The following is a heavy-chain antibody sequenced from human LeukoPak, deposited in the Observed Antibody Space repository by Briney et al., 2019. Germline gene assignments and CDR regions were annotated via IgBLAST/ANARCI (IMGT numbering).Heavy chain of an antibody. CDR2: ISYDGSNK. Sequence: PGGSLRLSCAASGFTFSSSAMSWVRQAPGKGLEWVAVISYDGSNKYYADSVKGRFTISRDNSKNTLYLQMNSLRAEDTAVYYCARQTTTVTSHFDYWGQGTLVTVSS. V-gene: IGHV3-30*03. J-gene: IGHJ4*02. CDR3: ARQTTTVTSHFDY. CDR1: GFTFSSSA. D-gene: IGHD4-17*01.